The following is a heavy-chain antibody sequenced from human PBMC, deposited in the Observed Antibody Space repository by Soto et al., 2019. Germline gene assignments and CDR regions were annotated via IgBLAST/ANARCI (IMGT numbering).Heavy chain of an antibody. J-gene: IGHJ6*02. V-gene: IGHV3-53*01. CDR3: ARGHKAGNYGMDV. Sequence: PGGSLRLSCAASGFTVSSNYMSWVRQAPGKGLEWVSVIYSGGSTYYADSAKGRFTISRDNSKNTLYLQMNSLRAEDTAVYYCARGHKAGNYGMDVWGQGTTVTVSS. D-gene: IGHD6-25*01. CDR2: IYSGGST. CDR1: GFTVSSNY.